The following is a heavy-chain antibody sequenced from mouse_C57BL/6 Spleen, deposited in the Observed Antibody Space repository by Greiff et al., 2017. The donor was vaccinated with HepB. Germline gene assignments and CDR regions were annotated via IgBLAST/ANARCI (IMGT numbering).Heavy chain of an antibody. D-gene: IGHD1-1*01. J-gene: IGHJ1*03. V-gene: IGHV5-16*01. CDR2: INYDGSST. CDR1: VFTFSDYY. Sequence: DVMLVGSEGGLVQPGSSMKLSCTASVFTFSDYYMAWVRQVPEKGLEWVANINYDGSSTYYLDSLKSRFIISRDNAKNILYLQMSSLKSEDTATYYCARGPPYYGSSDWYFDVWGTGTTVTVSS. CDR3: ARGPPYYGSSDWYFDV.